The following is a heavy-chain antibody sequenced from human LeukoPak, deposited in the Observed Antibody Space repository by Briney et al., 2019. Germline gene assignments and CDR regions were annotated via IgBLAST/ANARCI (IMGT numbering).Heavy chain of an antibody. CDR2: INPNSGGA. Sequence: ASVKVSCKASGYTFTGYYMHWVRQAPGQGLEWMGWINPNSGGANYAQKFQGRVTMTRDTSITTAYMELSRLSSDDTAVYYCARHPGKVTNDWYFDLWGRGTLVTVSS. D-gene: IGHD4-23*01. J-gene: IGHJ2*01. CDR3: ARHPGKVTNDWYFDL. CDR1: GYTFTGYY. V-gene: IGHV1-2*02.